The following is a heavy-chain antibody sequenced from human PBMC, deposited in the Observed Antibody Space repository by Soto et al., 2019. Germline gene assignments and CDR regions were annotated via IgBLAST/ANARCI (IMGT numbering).Heavy chain of an antibody. Sequence: KTLETLSLTCAVSGASIGSGGWWSWVRQPPGKGLEWIAEIFHDGNTNYSPSLKSRVTISVDKSQNQFSLNVYSVTAADTAVYYCARHEGWTGPDQWGQGTLVTVSS. D-gene: IGHD2-8*02. CDR1: GASIGSGGW. V-gene: IGHV4-4*02. CDR3: ARHEGWTGPDQ. CDR2: IFHDGNT. J-gene: IGHJ5*02.